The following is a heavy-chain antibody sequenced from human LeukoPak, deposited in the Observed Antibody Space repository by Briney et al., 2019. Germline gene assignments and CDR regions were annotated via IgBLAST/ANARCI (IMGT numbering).Heavy chain of an antibody. CDR2: IYPGDSDT. V-gene: IGHV5-51*01. CDR1: EYSFTSYW. D-gene: IGHD1-26*01. J-gene: IGHJ4*02. Sequence: GESLKISCKGSEYSFTSYWIAWVRKMQGKGLGWMGIIYPGDSDTRYTPSFHGQVTTSANQSISTAFLQWSSVKATHTAMYYCARSTVVGATWFDYWGQGTLVTVSS. CDR3: ARSTVVGATWFDY.